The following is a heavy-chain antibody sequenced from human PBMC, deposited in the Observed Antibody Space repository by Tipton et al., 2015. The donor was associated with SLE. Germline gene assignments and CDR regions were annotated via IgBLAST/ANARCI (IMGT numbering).Heavy chain of an antibody. D-gene: IGHD2-21*01. CDR3: AKSLAYSDY. CDR2: ISYDGSNE. CDR1: GFSFSTYA. J-gene: IGHJ4*02. V-gene: IGHV3-30*18. Sequence: AVSGFSFSTYAMHWVRQAPGKGLEWVAVISYDGSNENYADSVKGRFTISRDNSKSTLYLQMNSLRVEDTAMYFCAKSLAYSDYWGQGTLVTVSS.